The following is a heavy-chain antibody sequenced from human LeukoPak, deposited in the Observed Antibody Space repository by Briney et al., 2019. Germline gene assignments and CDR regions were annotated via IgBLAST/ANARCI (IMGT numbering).Heavy chain of an antibody. J-gene: IGHJ4*01. CDR1: GFTFSTYS. D-gene: IGHD6-19*01. Sequence: PGGSLRLSCAASGFTFSTYSMNWVRQAPGKGLEWVSSISSSSSYIYYADSVKGRFTISRDNAKNSLYLQMNSLRAEDTAVYYCAKGIYSSGWSYFDYWGHGTLVTVSS. V-gene: IGHV3-21*04. CDR2: ISSSSSYI. CDR3: AKGIYSSGWSYFDY.